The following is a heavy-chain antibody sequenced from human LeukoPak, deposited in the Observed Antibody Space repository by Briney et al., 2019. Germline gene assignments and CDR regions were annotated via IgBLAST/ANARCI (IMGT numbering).Heavy chain of an antibody. CDR2: INPNSGGT. V-gene: IGHV1-2*02. CDR1: GYTFTGYY. J-gene: IGHJ6*03. D-gene: IGHD3-10*01. CDR3: ARQVLYNYYYYMGV. Sequence: ASVKVSCKASGYTFTGYYMHWVRQAPGQGLEWMGWINPNSGGTNYAQKFQGRVTMTRDTSISTAYMELSRLRSDDTAVYYCARQVLYNYYYYMGVWGKGTTVTISS.